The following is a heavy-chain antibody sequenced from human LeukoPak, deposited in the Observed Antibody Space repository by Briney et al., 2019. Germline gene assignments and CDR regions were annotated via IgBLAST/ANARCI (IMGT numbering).Heavy chain of an antibody. CDR2: ILSSGAYT. CDR1: GFIFKTYT. J-gene: IGHJ6*03. CDR3: VTRGWADYYYYMGV. V-gene: IGHV3-21*06. D-gene: IGHD6-19*01. Sequence: EPGGSLRLSCAASGFIFKTYTMNWVRQASGKGLEWVSSILSSGAYTYYADSLKGRFTISRDNAKNSLYLQMNSLRAEDTAVYYCVTRGWADYYYYMGVWGKGTTVTVSS.